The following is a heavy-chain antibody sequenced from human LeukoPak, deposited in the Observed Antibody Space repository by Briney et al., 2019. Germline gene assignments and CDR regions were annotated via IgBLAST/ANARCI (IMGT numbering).Heavy chain of an antibody. CDR3: ARARVSQIPGNYYYYMDV. V-gene: IGHV4-59*01. CDR1: GGSISSYY. Sequence: SETLSLTCTVSGGSISSYYWSWIRQPPGKGLEWIGYIYYSGRTNYNPSLKSRVTISVDTSKNQFSLKLTSMTAADTAVYYCARARVSQIPGNYYYYMDVWGKGTTVTVSS. CDR2: IYYSGRT. J-gene: IGHJ6*03. D-gene: IGHD2-8*01.